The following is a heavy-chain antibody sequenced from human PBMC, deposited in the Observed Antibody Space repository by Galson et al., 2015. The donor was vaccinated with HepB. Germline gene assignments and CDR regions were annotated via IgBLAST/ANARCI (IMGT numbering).Heavy chain of an antibody. Sequence: LSCAASGFTVSSSYMTWVRQAPGKGLEWVSVIYSGGSTDYADSVKGRFTISRDNSKNTLYFQLNSLRAEDTAVYYCARGYSRSWYSGLGYWGQGTLVTVSS. CDR3: ARGYSRSWYSGLGY. J-gene: IGHJ4*02. CDR1: GFTVSSSY. V-gene: IGHV3-53*01. D-gene: IGHD6-13*01. CDR2: IYSGGST.